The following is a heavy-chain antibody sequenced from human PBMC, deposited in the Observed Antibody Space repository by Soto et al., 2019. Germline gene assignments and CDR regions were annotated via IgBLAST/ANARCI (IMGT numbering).Heavy chain of an antibody. V-gene: IGHV4-61*01. CDR1: VGYVTSERYY. Sequence: SETLSVICTFCVGYVTSERYYWSWIRQPPGKGLEWIGYVYYDGSTNYNPSLKSRVIISLDTSKRQFSLRLTSLTAADTAVYYCATHAGGAFDIWGPGTMVNGSS. D-gene: IGHD3-10*01. CDR3: ATHAGGAFDI. CDR2: VYYDGST. J-gene: IGHJ3*02.